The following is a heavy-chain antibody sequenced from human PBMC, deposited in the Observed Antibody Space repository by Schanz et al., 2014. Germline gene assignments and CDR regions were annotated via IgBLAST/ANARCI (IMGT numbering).Heavy chain of an antibody. Sequence: VQLVESGGGVVQPGRSLRLSCAASGFTFSNYWMSWVRQAPGKGLEWVASVNTDGGGKFYVDSVKGRFTFSRDNAKNSLYLQMNSLRAEDTAVYYCARDLSYYTSGSYGYWGQGTLVTVSS. D-gene: IGHD3-10*01. CDR2: VNTDGGGK. CDR3: ARDLSYYTSGSYGY. J-gene: IGHJ4*02. CDR1: GFTFSNYW. V-gene: IGHV3-7*01.